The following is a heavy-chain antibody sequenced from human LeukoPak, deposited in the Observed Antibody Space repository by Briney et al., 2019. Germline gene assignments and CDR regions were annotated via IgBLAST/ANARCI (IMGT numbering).Heavy chain of an antibody. J-gene: IGHJ4*02. V-gene: IGHV3-15*01. CDR2: IKSKTDGGTT. Sequence: GGSLRLSCAASGFTFSNAWMSWVRQAPGKGLEWVGRIKSKTDGGTTDYAAPVKGRFTISRDDSKNTLYLQMNSLKTEDTAVYYCARVWMAKGYYFDYWGQGTLVTVSS. CDR1: GFTFSNAW. CDR3: ARVWMAKGYYFDY. D-gene: IGHD5-24*01.